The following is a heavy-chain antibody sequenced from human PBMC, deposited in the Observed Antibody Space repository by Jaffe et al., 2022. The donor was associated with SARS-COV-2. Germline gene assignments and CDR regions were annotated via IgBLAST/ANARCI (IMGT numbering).Heavy chain of an antibody. Sequence: QVQLVQSGAEVKKPGASVKVSCKASGYTFTSYAMHWVRQAPGQRLEWMGWINAGNGNTKYSQKFQGRVTITRDTSASTAYMELSSLRSEDTAVYYCARGVVVPAAQYYFDYWGQGTLVTVSS. D-gene: IGHD2-2*01. CDR3: ARGVVVPAAQYYFDY. CDR1: GYTFTSYA. J-gene: IGHJ4*02. CDR2: INAGNGNT. V-gene: IGHV1-3*01.